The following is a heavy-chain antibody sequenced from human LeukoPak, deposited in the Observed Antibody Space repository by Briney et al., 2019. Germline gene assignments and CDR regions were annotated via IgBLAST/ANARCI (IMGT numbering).Heavy chain of an antibody. CDR3: ARAPYGSGSYYPYAFDI. CDR2: ISSSGSTI. J-gene: IGHJ3*02. D-gene: IGHD3-10*01. Sequence: GGSPRLSCAASGFTFSDYYMSWIRQAPGKGLEWVSYISSSGSTIYCADSVKGRFTISRDNAKNSLYLQMNSLRAEDTAVYYCARAPYGSGSYYPYAFDIWGQGTMVTVSS. V-gene: IGHV3-11*01. CDR1: GFTFSDYY.